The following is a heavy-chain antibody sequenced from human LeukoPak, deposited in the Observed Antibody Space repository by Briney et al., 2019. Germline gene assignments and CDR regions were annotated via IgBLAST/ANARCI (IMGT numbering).Heavy chain of an antibody. CDR2: ILYDENSK. V-gene: IGHV3-30*03. CDR1: GFTFSSYV. D-gene: IGHD2-21*02. Sequence: GGSLRLSCAASGFTFSSYVMHWVRQAPGKGLEWVAVILYDENSKYYADSVKGRFTISRDNFKNTLYLQMNSLTTEDTAVYYCASKWYCGGDCYYQIDYWGQGTLVTVSS. CDR3: ASKWYCGGDCYYQIDY. J-gene: IGHJ4*02.